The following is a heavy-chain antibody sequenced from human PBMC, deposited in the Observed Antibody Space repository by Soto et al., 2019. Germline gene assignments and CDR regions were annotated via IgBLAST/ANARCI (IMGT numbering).Heavy chain of an antibody. D-gene: IGHD3-22*01. CDR3: AKAFTDSSSYYYEGDAFDN. V-gene: IGHV3-23*01. CDR1: GFTFSSYA. Sequence: GGSLRLSCAASGFTFSSYAMSWVRQAPGKGLEWVSAISGSGGSTYYADSVKGRFTISRDNSKNTPYLQMNSLRAEDTAVYYCAKAFTDSSSYYYEGDAFDNWGQGTMVTVSS. CDR2: ISGSGGST. J-gene: IGHJ3*02.